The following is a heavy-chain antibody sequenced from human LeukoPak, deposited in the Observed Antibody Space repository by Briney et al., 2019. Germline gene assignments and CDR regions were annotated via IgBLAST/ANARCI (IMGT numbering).Heavy chain of an antibody. CDR1: GGSLSGYY. D-gene: IGHD2-8*01. J-gene: IGHJ5*02. CDR3: ARIGVVVMVDNWFDP. Sequence: PSETLSLTCGVYGGSLSGYYWTWIRQPPGKGLEWIGEIHPSGRPYYNPSLESRVTMSLDTSKNQFSLKLSSVTAADTAVYYCARIGVVVMVDNWFDPWGQGTLVTVSS. V-gene: IGHV4-34*01. CDR2: IHPSGRP.